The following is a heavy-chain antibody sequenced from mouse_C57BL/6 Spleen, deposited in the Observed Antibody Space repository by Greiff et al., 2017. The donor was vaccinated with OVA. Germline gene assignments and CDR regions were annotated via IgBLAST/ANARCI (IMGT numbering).Heavy chain of an antibody. CDR1: GYTFTSYW. Sequence: QVHVKQPGAELVRPGSSVKLSCKASGYTFTSYWMDWVKQRPGQGLEWIGNIYPSDSETHYNQKFKDKATLTVDKSSSTAYMQLSSLTSEDSAVYYCAREDGSSPYAMDYWGQGTSVTVSS. D-gene: IGHD1-1*01. CDR2: IYPSDSET. V-gene: IGHV1-61*01. CDR3: AREDGSSPYAMDY. J-gene: IGHJ4*01.